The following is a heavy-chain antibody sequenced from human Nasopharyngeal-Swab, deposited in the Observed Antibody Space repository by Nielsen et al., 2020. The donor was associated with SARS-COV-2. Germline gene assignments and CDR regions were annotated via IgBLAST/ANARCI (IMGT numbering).Heavy chain of an antibody. J-gene: IGHJ6*03. CDR3: ARNNPGSLVNYYYYMDV. D-gene: IGHD3-16*01. V-gene: IGHV4-39*01. Sequence: WIRQPPGKRLEWIGSIYYSGSTYYNPSLKSRVTISVDTSKNQFSLKLSSVTAADTAVYYCARNNPGSLVNYYYYMDVWGKGTTVTVSS. CDR2: IYYSGST.